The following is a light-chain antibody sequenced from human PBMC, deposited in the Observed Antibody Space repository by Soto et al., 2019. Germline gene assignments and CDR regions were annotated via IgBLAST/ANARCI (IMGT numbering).Light chain of an antibody. CDR1: QSVSSTY. CDR3: QHRYNWPLT. V-gene: IGKV3D-20*02. CDR2: GAS. Sequence: EIVLTQSPGTLSLSPGERATLSCRASQSVSSTYLAWYRHKPGQAPRLLIYGASSRAAGIPDRFSGSGSGTDFTLSISSLEPEDFAVYYCQHRYNWPLTFGGGTKVDIK. J-gene: IGKJ4*01.